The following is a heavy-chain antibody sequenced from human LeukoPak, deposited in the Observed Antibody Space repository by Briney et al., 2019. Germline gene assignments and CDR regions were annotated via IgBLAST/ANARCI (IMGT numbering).Heavy chain of an antibody. Sequence: SQTLSLTCTVSGGSLSSGGYYWSWIRQPAGKGLEWIGRIYTNGNTNYNPSLKSRVTISVDKSKNQFSLKLSSVTAADTAVYYCARATNLYCSGGSCYSGLDPWGQGTLVTVSS. V-gene: IGHV4-61*02. D-gene: IGHD2-15*01. CDR2: IYTNGNT. CDR3: ARATNLYCSGGSCYSGLDP. J-gene: IGHJ5*02. CDR1: GGSLSSGGYY.